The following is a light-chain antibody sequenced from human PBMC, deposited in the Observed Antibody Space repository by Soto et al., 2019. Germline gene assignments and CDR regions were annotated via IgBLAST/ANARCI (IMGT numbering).Light chain of an antibody. J-gene: IGLJ1*01. Sequence: ARTQPASVSGSPGQSIAISCTGTNSDIGYYTRVSWYQQHPGKAPKLVIYEVSNRPSGVSDRFSGSKSGNTASLTISGLQAEDEADYYCCSFTTSPNYVFGSGTKVTVL. CDR3: CSFTTSPNYV. CDR1: NSDIGYYTR. V-gene: IGLV2-14*01. CDR2: EVS.